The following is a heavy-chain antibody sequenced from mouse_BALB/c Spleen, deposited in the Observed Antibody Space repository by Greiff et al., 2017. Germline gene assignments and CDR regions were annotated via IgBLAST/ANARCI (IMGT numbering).Heavy chain of an antibody. CDR2: INPSSGYT. D-gene: IGHD2-14*01. Sequence: VQLQQSGAELARPGASVKMSCKASGYTFTSYTMHWVKQRPGQGLEWIGYINPSSGYTNYNQKFKDKATLTADKSSSTAYMQLSSLTSEDSAVYYCARTSAYYRYDGYVDVWGAGTTVTVSS. CDR3: ARTSAYYRYDGYVDV. CDR1: GYTFTSYT. V-gene: IGHV1-4*01. J-gene: IGHJ1*01.